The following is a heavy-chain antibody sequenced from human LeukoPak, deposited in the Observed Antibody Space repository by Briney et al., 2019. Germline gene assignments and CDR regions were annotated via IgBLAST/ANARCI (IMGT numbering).Heavy chain of an antibody. J-gene: IGHJ6*03. CDR3: ARGGDTEYYYMDV. D-gene: IGHD5-12*01. CDR2: INPNSGGT. V-gene: IGHV1-2*02. CDR1: GYTFTSYA. Sequence: ASVKVSCKASGYTFTSYAMNWVRQAPGQGLEWMGWINPNSGGTNDAQKFQGRVTMTSDTSISTAYMELSRLGSDDTAVYYCARGGDTEYYYMDVWGKGTSVTISS.